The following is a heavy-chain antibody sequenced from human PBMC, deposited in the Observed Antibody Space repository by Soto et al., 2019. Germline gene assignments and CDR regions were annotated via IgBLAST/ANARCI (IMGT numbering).Heavy chain of an antibody. V-gene: IGHV3-21*01. CDR1: GFTFSTYT. D-gene: IGHD1-26*01. J-gene: IGHJ4*02. CDR3: VREDGKVGTNSAFDY. CDR2: INGRGNYI. Sequence: GGSLRLSCASSGFTFSTYTMNWVRQAPGKGLEWVSSINGRGNYIYYAESVKGRFTISRDIAKNSLYLQMDRLRAEDTALYYCVREDGKVGTNSAFDYWGLGALVTVSS.